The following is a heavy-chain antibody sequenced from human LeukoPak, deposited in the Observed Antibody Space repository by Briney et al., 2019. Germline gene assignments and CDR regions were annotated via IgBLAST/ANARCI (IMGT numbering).Heavy chain of an antibody. CDR2: IYYSGST. CDR1: GGSISSYY. Sequence: SETLSLTCTVSGGSISSYYWSWIRQPPGKGLEWIGYIYYSGSTNYNPSLKSRVTISVGTSKNQFSLKLSSVTAADAAVYYCARRRITMVRGVIIPFDYWGQGTLVTVSS. D-gene: IGHD3-10*01. V-gene: IGHV4-59*12. CDR3: ARRRITMVRGVIIPFDY. J-gene: IGHJ4*02.